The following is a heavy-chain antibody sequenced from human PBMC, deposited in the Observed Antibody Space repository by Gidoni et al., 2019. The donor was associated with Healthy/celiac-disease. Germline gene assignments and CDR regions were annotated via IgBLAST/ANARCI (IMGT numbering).Heavy chain of an antibody. V-gene: IGHV3-53*01. CDR3: ARGGAFHGSGRSMDV. Sequence: EVQLVESGGGLIQPGGSLRLSCAASGFTVSSNYMSWVRRAPGKGLEWVSVIESGGSTYYADSVKGRFTISRDNTKNTLYLQMNSLRAEDTAVYYCARGGAFHGSGRSMDVWGQGTTVTVSS. J-gene: IGHJ6*02. CDR1: GFTVSSNY. D-gene: IGHD3-10*01. CDR2: IESGGST.